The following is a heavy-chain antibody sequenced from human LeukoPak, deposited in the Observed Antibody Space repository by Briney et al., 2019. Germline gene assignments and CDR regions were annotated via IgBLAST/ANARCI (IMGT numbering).Heavy chain of an antibody. D-gene: IGHD4-17*01. CDR2: INGARGGI. CDR1: GFTFSSYW. J-gene: IGHJ4*02. CDR3: ARGGDYKNDY. V-gene: IGHV3-74*01. Sequence: TGGSLRLSCAASGFTFSSYWMKWVRQTPGKGLGWVSRINGARGGISYADSVRGRVTISRDNAKNTMYVQMNNLRAKDTAVYYCARGGDYKNDYWGQGTLVTVSS.